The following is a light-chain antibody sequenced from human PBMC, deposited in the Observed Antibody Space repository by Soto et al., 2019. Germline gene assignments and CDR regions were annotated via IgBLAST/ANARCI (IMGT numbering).Light chain of an antibody. V-gene: IGLV2-14*01. J-gene: IGLJ1*01. CDR2: EVT. Sequence: QSALTQPASVSGSPGQSITISCTGTSGDIGSYNRVSWYQQHPGKAPKLIIYEVTDRPSGVSNRFSGSKSGNTASLTISGLQVEDEAEYYCSSYTNINKRACVFGTGTKLTVL. CDR3: SSYTNINKRACV. CDR1: SGDIGSYNR.